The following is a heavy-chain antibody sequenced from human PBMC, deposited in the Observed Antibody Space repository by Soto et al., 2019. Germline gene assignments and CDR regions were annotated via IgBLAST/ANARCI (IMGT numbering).Heavy chain of an antibody. CDR2: ISYDGSNK. V-gene: IGHV3-30*18. CDR1: RFTFSSFG. D-gene: IGHD6-19*01. Sequence: GGSLRLFCAASRFTFSSFGMHWVRQAPGKGLEWVAVISYDGSNKFYADSVKGRFTISRDNSKNTVYLQMNSLRGEDTAVYYCAKEVGVAAPRPYGMDVWGQGTTVTVSS. CDR3: AKEVGVAAPRPYGMDV. J-gene: IGHJ6*02.